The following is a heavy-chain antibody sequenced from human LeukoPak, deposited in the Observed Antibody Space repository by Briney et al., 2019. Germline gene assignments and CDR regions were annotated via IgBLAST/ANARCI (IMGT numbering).Heavy chain of an antibody. CDR3: ARHEAGGTTMIVLEVLYYFDY. CDR1: GGSISSTFYY. Sequence: SETLSLTCTVSGGSISSTFYYWGWIRQSPGKGLEWIGSIYYSGSTYYNPSLKSRVTISVDTSKNQLSLKLSSVTAADTAVYSCARHEAGGTTMIVLEVLYYFDYWGQGTLVTVSS. J-gene: IGHJ4*02. V-gene: IGHV4-39*01. CDR2: IYYSGST. D-gene: IGHD3-22*01.